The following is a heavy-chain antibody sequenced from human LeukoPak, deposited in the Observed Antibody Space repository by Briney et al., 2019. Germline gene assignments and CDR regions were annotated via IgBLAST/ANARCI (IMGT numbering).Heavy chain of an antibody. CDR2: IIPIFGTA. CDR3: AYSGSSSSGNWFDP. J-gene: IGHJ5*02. Sequence: GASVKVSCKASGGTFSSYAISWVRQAPGQGLEWMGGIIPIFGTANYAQKFQGRVTITTDESTSTAYMELSSLRSEDTAVYYCAYSGSSSSGNWFDPWGQGTLVTVSS. CDR1: GGTFSSYA. V-gene: IGHV1-69*05. D-gene: IGHD6-6*01.